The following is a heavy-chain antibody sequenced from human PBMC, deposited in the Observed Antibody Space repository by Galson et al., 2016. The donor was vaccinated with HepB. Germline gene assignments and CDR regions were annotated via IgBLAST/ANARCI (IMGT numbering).Heavy chain of an antibody. Sequence: SLRLSCAASGFTFSSYAMSWVRQAPGKGLEWVSLITGSASSTYYADSVKGRFTISRDNSRNSLFVQMTSLRAEDTAVYYCASSGGWWAVHYWGQGTLVTVSS. J-gene: IGHJ4*02. CDR2: ITGSASST. CDR1: GFTFSSYA. D-gene: IGHD6-19*01. CDR3: ASSGGWWAVHY. V-gene: IGHV3-23*01.